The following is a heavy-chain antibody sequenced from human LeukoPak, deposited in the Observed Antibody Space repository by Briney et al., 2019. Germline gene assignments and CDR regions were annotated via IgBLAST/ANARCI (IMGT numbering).Heavy chain of an antibody. CDR2: ISSSSSTI. CDR1: GFTFSSYS. D-gene: IGHD1-14*01. Sequence: GGSLRLSCAASGFTFSSYSMNWVRQAPGKGLEWVSYISSSSSTIYYADSVKGRFTISRDNAKNSLYLQMNSLRAEDTAVYYCASVSEFLTELDAFDIWGQGTMVTVSS. CDR3: ASVSEFLTELDAFDI. J-gene: IGHJ3*02. V-gene: IGHV3-48*01.